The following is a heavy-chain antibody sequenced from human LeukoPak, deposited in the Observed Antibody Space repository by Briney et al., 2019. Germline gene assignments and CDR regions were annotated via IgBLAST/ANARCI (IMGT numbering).Heavy chain of an antibody. CDR1: GFTFSTYA. Sequence: PGGSLRLSCVASGFTFSTYAIHWVRQAPGKGLEWVANIKQDGSEKYYVDSVKGRFTISRDNAKNSLYLQMNSLRAEDTAVYYCARDAGGYCSGGSCYSEYYFDYWGQGTLVTVSS. CDR2: IKQDGSEK. D-gene: IGHD2-15*01. CDR3: ARDAGGYCSGGSCYSEYYFDY. V-gene: IGHV3-7*03. J-gene: IGHJ4*02.